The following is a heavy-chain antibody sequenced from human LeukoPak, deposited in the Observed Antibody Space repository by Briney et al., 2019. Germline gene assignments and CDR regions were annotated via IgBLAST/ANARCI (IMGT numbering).Heavy chain of an antibody. V-gene: IGHV3-30-3*01. J-gene: IGHJ4*02. CDR1: GFTFSSYA. CDR3: ANGGGWLRGDLVY. CDR2: ISYDGSNK. Sequence: PGGSLRLSCAASGFTFSSYAMHWVRQAPGKGLEWVAVISYDGSNKYYADSVKGRFTISRDNSKNTLYLQMNSLRAEDTAVYYCANGGGWLRGDLVYWGQGTLVTVSS. D-gene: IGHD2-15*01.